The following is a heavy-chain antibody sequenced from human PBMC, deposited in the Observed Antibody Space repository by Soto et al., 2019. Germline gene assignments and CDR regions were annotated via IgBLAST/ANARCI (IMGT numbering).Heavy chain of an antibody. CDR1: GYTFTSYG. V-gene: IGHV1-18*01. J-gene: IGHJ1*01. CDR2: ISAYNGNT. D-gene: IGHD4-17*01. Sequence: GASVKVSCKASGYTFTSYGISWVRQALGQGLEWMGWISAYNGNTNYAQKLQGRVTMTTDTSTSTAYMELRSLRSDDTAVYYCARARAVTTFEYFQHWGQGTLVTVSS. CDR3: ARARAVTTFEYFQH.